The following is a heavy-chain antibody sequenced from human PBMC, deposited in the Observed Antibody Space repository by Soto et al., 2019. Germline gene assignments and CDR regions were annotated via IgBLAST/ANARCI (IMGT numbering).Heavy chain of an antibody. CDR3: ARGGYYFDSSRYRGIDAFDI. J-gene: IGHJ3*02. V-gene: IGHV1-46*01. Sequence: ASVKVSCKASGYTFTSYYMHWVRQAPGQGLEWMGIINPSGGSTTYAQKFQGRVTMTRDTSTYTVYMELSSLRSEDTAVYYCARGGYYFDSSRYRGIDAFDIWGQGTMVPVSS. CDR1: GYTFTSYY. D-gene: IGHD3-22*01. CDR2: INPSGGST.